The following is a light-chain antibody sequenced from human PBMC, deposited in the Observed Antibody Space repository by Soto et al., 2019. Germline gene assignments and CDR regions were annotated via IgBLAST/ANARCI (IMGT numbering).Light chain of an antibody. Sequence: DVVMTQSPLSLPVTLRQPASISCSSSQSLIHSDGNTYLNWFHQRPGHSPRRLHYKVSDLYSGGPDRFSGREPGTDFTLKNSRVEAEDVVVSYCLEGSHWTWTVGQDTEVEIK. J-gene: IGKJ1*01. CDR1: QSLIHSDGNTY. CDR2: KVS. V-gene: IGKV2-30*02. CDR3: LEGSHWTWT.